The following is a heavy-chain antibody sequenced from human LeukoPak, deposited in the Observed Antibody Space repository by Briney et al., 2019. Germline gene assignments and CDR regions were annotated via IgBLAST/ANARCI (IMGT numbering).Heavy chain of an antibody. V-gene: IGHV1-46*01. CDR2: INPSIGTT. J-gene: IGHJ4*02. CDR1: GYTFTTYY. D-gene: IGHD3-10*01. CDR3: ATGPRDGVRDPLGN. Sequence: GASVTVSCKASGYTFTTYYMHWVRQAPGQGLEWMGIINPSIGTTGYAQKFQDRVTLTRDTSTSTVYMELSSLTSEDTAVYYCATGPRDGVRDPLGNWGQGTLVTVSS.